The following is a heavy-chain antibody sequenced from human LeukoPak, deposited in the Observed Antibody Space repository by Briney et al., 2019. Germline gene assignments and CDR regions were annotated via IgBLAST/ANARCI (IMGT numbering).Heavy chain of an antibody. CDR3: ARRGIFGAGDAFDI. CDR2: IYYSGST. J-gene: IGHJ3*02. D-gene: IGHD3-3*01. V-gene: IGHV4-39*01. CDR1: GGSISSYY. Sequence: SETLSLTCTVSGGSISSYYWGWIRQPPGKGLEWIGSIYYSGSTYYNPSLKSRVTISVDTSKNQFSLKLSSVTAADTAVYYCARRGIFGAGDAFDIWGQGTMVTVSS.